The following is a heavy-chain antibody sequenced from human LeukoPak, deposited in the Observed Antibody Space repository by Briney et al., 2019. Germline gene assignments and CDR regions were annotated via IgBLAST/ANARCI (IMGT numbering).Heavy chain of an antibody. D-gene: IGHD3-22*01. CDR3: ARVYYYDSSGYGFDY. V-gene: IGHV3-20*01. Sequence: GGSLRLSCAASGFTFDDYGMSWVRQAPGKGLEWVSGINWNGGSTGYADSVKGRFAISRDNAKNSLYLQMNSLRAEDTALYHCARVYYYDSSGYGFDYWGQGTLVTVSS. CDR2: INWNGGST. J-gene: IGHJ4*02. CDR1: GFTFDDYG.